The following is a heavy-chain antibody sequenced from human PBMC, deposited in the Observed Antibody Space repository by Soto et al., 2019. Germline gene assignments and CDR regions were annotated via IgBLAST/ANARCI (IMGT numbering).Heavy chain of an antibody. D-gene: IGHD3-10*01. CDR3: AKNIEAHGWGGGDV. CDR2: ISWNGGSS. J-gene: IGHJ6*02. Sequence: EEQLVESGGAVVQPGGSLRLSCEASGFSFGSYTMHWVRQAPGKGLEWVSLISWNGGSSFYADSVKGRFTISRDNSKDSLYLQMKNLRPEDSALYYCAKNIEAHGWGGGDVWGHGTTVTVSS. V-gene: IGHV3-43*01. CDR1: GFSFGSYT.